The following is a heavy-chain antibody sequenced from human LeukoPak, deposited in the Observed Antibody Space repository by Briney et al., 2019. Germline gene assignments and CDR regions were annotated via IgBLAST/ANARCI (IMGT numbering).Heavy chain of an antibody. CDR2: NNPNSGGT. J-gene: IGHJ5*02. CDR1: GYTFTGYH. CDR3: ARELYYDILTGYSNWFDP. Sequence: ASVKGSCKASGYTFTGYHNHLGRQAPGPRAEWKGWNNPNSGGTNYAQKFQGRVTMTRDTSISTAYMELSRLRSDDTAVYYCARELYYDILTGYSNWFDPWGQGTLVTVSS. D-gene: IGHD3-9*01. V-gene: IGHV1-2*02.